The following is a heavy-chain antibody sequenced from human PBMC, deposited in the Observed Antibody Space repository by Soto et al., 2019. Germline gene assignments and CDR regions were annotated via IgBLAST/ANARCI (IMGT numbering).Heavy chain of an antibody. CDR1: GFSLSTSGVG. Sequence: QITLKESGPTLVKPTQTLTLTCTFSGFSLSTSGVGVVWLRQPPGKALEWLALVYWDDDKRYSPSLKSRLTITQDTSKNQVVLTMNNMAHVDTATYYCAHSSSRWPLGYWGQGALVTVSS. V-gene: IGHV2-5*02. J-gene: IGHJ4*02. D-gene: IGHD4-17*01. CDR3: AHSSSRWPLGY. CDR2: VYWDDDK.